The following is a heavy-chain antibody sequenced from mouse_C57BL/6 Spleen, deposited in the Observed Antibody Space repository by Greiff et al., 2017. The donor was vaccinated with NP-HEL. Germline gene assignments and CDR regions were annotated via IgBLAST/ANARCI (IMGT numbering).Heavy chain of an antibody. J-gene: IGHJ1*03. CDR3: ARPLITTVVANWYFDV. CDR2: ISSGGSYT. V-gene: IGHV5-6*01. Sequence: EVHLVESGGDLVKPGGSLKLSCAASGFTFSSYGMSWVRQTPEKRLEWVATISSGGSYTYYPDSVKGRFTISRDNAKNTLYLQMSSLKSEDTAMYYCARPLITTVVANWYFDVWGTGTTVTVSS. D-gene: IGHD1-1*01. CDR1: GFTFSSYG.